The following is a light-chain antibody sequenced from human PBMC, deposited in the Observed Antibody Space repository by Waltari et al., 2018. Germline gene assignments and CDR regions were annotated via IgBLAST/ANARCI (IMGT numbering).Light chain of an antibody. CDR2: DVS. Sequence: QSALTQPASVSGSPGQSVTISCTGTSSDVGSYNSVSWYQDHPGQGPKVIIYDVSDRPSGVSARFSGSKSGNTASLTISGLQAEDEADYYWSSQSSNNIVLFGGGTKVTVL. CDR3: SSQSSNNIVL. V-gene: IGLV2-14*03. CDR1: SSDVGSYNS. J-gene: IGLJ3*02.